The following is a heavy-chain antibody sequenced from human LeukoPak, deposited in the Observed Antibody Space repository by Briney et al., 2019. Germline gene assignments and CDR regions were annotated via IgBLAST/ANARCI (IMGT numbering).Heavy chain of an antibody. D-gene: IGHD1-20*01. CDR1: GFTFSSYW. Sequence: GGSLRLSCAASGFTFSSYWMHWVRQAPGKGLVWVSRINSDGSSTSYADSVKGRFTISRDNAKNTLYLQMSSLRAEDTAVYYCARIRYDWSGMDVWGQGTTVTVSS. CDR2: INSDGSST. V-gene: IGHV3-74*01. J-gene: IGHJ6*02. CDR3: ARIRYDWSGMDV.